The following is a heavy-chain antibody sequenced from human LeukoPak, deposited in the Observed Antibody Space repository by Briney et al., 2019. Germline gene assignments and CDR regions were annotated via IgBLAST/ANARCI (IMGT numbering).Heavy chain of an antibody. V-gene: IGHV3-30*04. D-gene: IGHD3-22*01. CDR1: GFTFSSYA. Sequence: GRSLRLSCAASGFTFSSYAMHWVRQAPGKGLEWVAVIFYDGSNKYNADSVKGRFTISRDNSKNTVYLQMNSLRAEDTALYYCARDTYYFDSSGFEVTDAFDIWGQGTMVTVSS. CDR2: IFYDGSNK. CDR3: ARDTYYFDSSGFEVTDAFDI. J-gene: IGHJ3*02.